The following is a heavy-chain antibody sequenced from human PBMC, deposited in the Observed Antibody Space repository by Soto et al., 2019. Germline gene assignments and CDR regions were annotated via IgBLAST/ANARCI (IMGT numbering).Heavy chain of an antibody. CDR3: ARVYGTWLRPFYFDY. J-gene: IGHJ4*02. D-gene: IGHD5-12*01. CDR1: GGSISSYY. CDR2: IYYSGST. V-gene: IGHV4-59*01. Sequence: QVQLQESGPGLVKPSETLSLTCTVSGGSISSYYWRWIRQPPGKGLEWIGYIYYSGSTNYNPSLKSLVTISVDTSKNQFSLKLSSVTAADTAVYYCARVYGTWLRPFYFDYWGQGTLVTVSS.